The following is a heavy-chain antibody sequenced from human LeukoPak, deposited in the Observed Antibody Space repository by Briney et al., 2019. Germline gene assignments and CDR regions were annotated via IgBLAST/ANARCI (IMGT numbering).Heavy chain of an antibody. CDR1: GYTLTELP. CDR3: ATEPLSGSYRGYYFDY. D-gene: IGHD1-26*01. CDR2: FDPEDGET. J-gene: IGHJ4*02. V-gene: IGHV1-24*01. Sequence: ASVKVSCKVSGYTLTELPMYWVRQAPGKGLEWMGGFDPEDGETIYAQKFQGRVTMTEDTSTDTAYMELSSLRSEDTAVYYCATEPLSGSYRGYYFDYWGQGTLVTVSS.